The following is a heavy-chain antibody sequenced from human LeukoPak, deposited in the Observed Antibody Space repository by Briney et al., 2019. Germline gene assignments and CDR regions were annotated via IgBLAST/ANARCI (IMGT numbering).Heavy chain of an antibody. CDR3: ARDLRYFDWYYYYYYGMDV. V-gene: IGHV3-33*01. CDR2: IWYDGSNK. J-gene: IGHJ6*04. CDR1: GFTFSSYG. Sequence: GSLRLSCAASGFTFSSYGMHWVRQAPGKGLEWVAVIWYDGSNKYYADSVRGRFTISRDNSKNTLYLQMNSLRAEDTAVYYCARDLRYFDWYYYYYYGMDVWGKGTTVTVSS. D-gene: IGHD3-9*01.